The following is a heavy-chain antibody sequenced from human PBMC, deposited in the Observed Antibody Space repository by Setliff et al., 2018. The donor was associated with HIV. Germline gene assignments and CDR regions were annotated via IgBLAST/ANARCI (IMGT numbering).Heavy chain of an antibody. Sequence: SGGSLRLSCAASGFTFSSYGMHWVRQAPGKGLEWVAFIRYDGSNKYYADSVTGRFTISRDNSKNTLYLQLNSLRAEDTTLYYCAKGGRGSYYPNDAFDFWGQGTVVTVSS. J-gene: IGHJ3*01. CDR3: AKGGRGSYYPNDAFDF. V-gene: IGHV3-30*02. CDR2: IRYDGSNK. CDR1: GFTFSSYG. D-gene: IGHD1-26*01.